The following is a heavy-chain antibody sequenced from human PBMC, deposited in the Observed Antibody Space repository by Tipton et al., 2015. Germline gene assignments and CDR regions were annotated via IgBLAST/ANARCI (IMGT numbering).Heavy chain of an antibody. J-gene: IGHJ3*02. V-gene: IGHV3-74*01. Sequence: SLRLSCAASGFMFRNYWMHWVRQTPEKGLVWVARIHSDGSGKNYADSVKGRFTISRDNIKNTLYLQVSSLRVDDTAIYYCARMPSGTGGFDIWGRGTMVAVSS. CDR3: ARMPSGTGGFDI. CDR1: GFMFRNYW. CDR2: IHSDGSGK. D-gene: IGHD6-25*01.